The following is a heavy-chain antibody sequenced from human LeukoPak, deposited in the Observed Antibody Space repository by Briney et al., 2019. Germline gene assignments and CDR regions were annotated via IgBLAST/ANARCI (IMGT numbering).Heavy chain of an antibody. D-gene: IGHD5-12*01. CDR2: TNPNSGGT. CDR3: ARDRSSLYNGNYAF. Sequence: ASVKVSCKASGYTFTNYGISWVRQAPGQGHEWMGWTNPNSGGTNYAQKFQGRVTMTRDTSISTAYMELSRLRSDDTAVYYCARDRSSLYNGNYAFWGQGTLVTVSS. J-gene: IGHJ4*02. V-gene: IGHV1-2*02. CDR1: GYTFTNYG.